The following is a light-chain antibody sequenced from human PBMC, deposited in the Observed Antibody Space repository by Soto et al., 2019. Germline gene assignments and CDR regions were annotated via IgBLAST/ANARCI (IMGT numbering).Light chain of an antibody. V-gene: IGKV1-39*01. CDR3: QRGYTTLIT. J-gene: IGKJ5*01. CDR2: AAS. Sequence: DIQMTQSPSSLSASVGDRVTITCRASQSISSYLNWYQQKPGKAPKLLIYAASSLQSGVPSRFSGSGSGTDFTLTISSLQPEDGAAYYCQRGYTTLITFGHGTRLEIK. CDR1: QSISSY.